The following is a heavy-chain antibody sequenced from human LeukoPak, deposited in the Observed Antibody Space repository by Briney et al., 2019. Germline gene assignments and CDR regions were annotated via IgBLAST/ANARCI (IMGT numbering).Heavy chain of an antibody. D-gene: IGHD2-8*01. CDR2: IIPILGIA. J-gene: IGHJ6*02. CDR1: GYTFTSYG. Sequence: ASVKVSCKASGYTFTSYGISWVRQAPGQGLEWMGRIIPILGIANYAQKFQGRVTITADKSTSTAYMELSSLRSEDTAVYYCAVYATSYYYYGMDVWGQGTTVTVSS. V-gene: IGHV1-69*04. CDR3: AVYATSYYYYGMDV.